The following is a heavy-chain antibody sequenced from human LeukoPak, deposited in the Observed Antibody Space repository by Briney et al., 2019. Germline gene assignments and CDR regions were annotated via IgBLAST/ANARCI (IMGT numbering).Heavy chain of an antibody. D-gene: IGHD3-22*01. CDR1: GGTFSSYA. CDR3: ARDGTYYYDSSGYYYFDY. V-gene: IGHV1-69*05. CDR2: IIPIFGTA. Sequence: SVKVSRKASGGTFSSYAISWVRQAPGQGLEWMGRIIPIFGTANYAQKFQGRVTITTDESTSTAYMELSSLSSGDTAVYYCARDGTYYYDSSGYYYFDYWGQGTLVTVSS. J-gene: IGHJ4*02.